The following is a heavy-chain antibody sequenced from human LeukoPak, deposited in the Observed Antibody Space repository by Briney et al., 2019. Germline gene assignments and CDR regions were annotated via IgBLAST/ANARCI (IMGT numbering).Heavy chain of an antibody. J-gene: IGHJ4*02. CDR3: AKTPETHYYDFSGYYYYFDY. V-gene: IGHV3-23*01. Sequence: PGESLTLSCAASGFTFTNYAMSWVRQAPGKGLGWVSAIGGSGGGTYYADSVKGRFTISRDNSKNTLYLQMTGLRAEDTAIYYCAKTPETHYYDFSGYYYYFDYWGQGTLVTVSS. D-gene: IGHD3-22*01. CDR2: IGGSGGGT. CDR1: GFTFTNYA.